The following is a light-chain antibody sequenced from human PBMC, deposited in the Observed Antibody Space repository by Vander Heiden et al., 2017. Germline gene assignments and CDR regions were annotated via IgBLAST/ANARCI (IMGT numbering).Light chain of an antibody. V-gene: IGLV1-44*01. J-gene: IGLJ3*02. CDR1: TSNIGVNT. CDR2: SNN. CDR3: AAWDDNLKHWV. Sequence: QSLLTQPPSASGTPGQRVTLAGSGTTSNIGVNTVNWYYQLPGTAPNILISSNNNRPSGVPDRFSGSKSGTSASLAVSGLQSEDEAHYFCAAWDDNLKHWVFGGGTKLTVL.